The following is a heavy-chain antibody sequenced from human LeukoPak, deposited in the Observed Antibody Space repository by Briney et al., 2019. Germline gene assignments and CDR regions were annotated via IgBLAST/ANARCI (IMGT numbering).Heavy chain of an antibody. CDR3: ARDLPMDYGG. V-gene: IGHV1-46*01. CDR1: GYTFTSYY. D-gene: IGHD4-23*01. Sequence: ASVKVSCKASGYTFTSYYMHWVRQAPGQGLKWMGIINPSVGSTSYALEFQGRVTMTRDTSISTAYMEVSRLSSDDTAVYYCARDLPMDYGGWGQGTLVNVSS. CDR2: INPSVGST. J-gene: IGHJ4*02.